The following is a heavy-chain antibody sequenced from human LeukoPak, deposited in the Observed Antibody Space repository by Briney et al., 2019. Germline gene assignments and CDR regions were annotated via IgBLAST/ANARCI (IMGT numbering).Heavy chain of an antibody. CDR3: ATQRGSYRWGTDFDY. Sequence: ASVKVSCKASGYTFTGYYMHWVRQAPGQGLEWMGWINPNSGDTKYAQKFQGRVTMTRDTSIGTAYMELSRLRSDDTAVYYCATQRGSYRWGTDFDYWGQGTLVTVSP. CDR2: INPNSGDT. CDR1: GYTFTGYY. D-gene: IGHD3-16*01. J-gene: IGHJ4*02. V-gene: IGHV1-2*02.